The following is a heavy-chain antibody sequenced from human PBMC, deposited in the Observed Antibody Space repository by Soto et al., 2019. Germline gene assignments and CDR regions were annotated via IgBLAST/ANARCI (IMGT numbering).Heavy chain of an antibody. V-gene: IGHV3-23*01. CDR2: ISGSGGGT. J-gene: IGHJ4*02. Sequence: GGSLRLSCAASGFTFGDHAMSWVRQAPGKGLEWVSVISGSGGGTYYADSVKGRFTISRDNSKSTLYPQMNSLRAEDTAVYYCAKPDYGSGSYYNPSFDYWGQGTLVTVSS. CDR3: AKPDYGSGSYYNPSFDY. CDR1: GFTFGDHA. D-gene: IGHD3-10*01.